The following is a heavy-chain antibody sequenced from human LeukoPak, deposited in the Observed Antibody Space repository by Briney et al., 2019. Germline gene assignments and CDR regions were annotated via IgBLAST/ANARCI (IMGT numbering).Heavy chain of an antibody. CDR1: GFTFSSYS. CDR3: ARDGLAATDY. Sequence: GGSLRLSCAASGFTFSSYSMNWVRQAPGKGLEWVSYISSSSCTIYYADSVKGRFTISRDNAKNSLYLQMNSLRAEDTAVYYCARDGLAATDYWGQGTLVTVSS. D-gene: IGHD6-13*01. CDR2: ISSSSCTI. V-gene: IGHV3-48*04. J-gene: IGHJ4*02.